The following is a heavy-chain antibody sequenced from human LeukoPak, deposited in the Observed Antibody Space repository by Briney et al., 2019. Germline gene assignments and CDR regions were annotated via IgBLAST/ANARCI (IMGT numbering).Heavy chain of an antibody. CDR3: ARGSYSSGSSADY. V-gene: IGHV3-11*06. D-gene: IGHD6-19*01. J-gene: IGHJ4*02. CDR2: ISSSDTYT. Sequence: GESLKISCAASGFTFSDYYMSWIRQAPGKGLEWVSYISSSDTYTNYADSVKGRFTISRDNAKNSLYLRMNRLRAEDTAVYYCARGSYSSGSSADYWGQGTLVTVSS. CDR1: GFTFSDYY.